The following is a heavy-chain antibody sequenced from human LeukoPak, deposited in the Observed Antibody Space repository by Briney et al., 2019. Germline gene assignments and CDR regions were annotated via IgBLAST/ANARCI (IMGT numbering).Heavy chain of an antibody. Sequence: GGSLRLSCAASGFTFSSYAMSWVRQAPGKGLEWISAISGSGGSTYYADSVKGRFTISRDNSKNTLYLQMNSLRAEDTAVYYCAKDPLGSSGPKAPYYFDYWGQGTLVTVSS. CDR1: GFTFSSYA. D-gene: IGHD3-22*01. V-gene: IGHV3-23*01. CDR2: ISGSGGST. CDR3: AKDPLGSSGPKAPYYFDY. J-gene: IGHJ4*02.